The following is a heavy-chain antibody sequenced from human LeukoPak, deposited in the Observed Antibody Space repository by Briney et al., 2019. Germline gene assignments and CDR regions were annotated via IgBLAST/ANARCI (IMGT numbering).Heavy chain of an antibody. V-gene: IGHV4-31*03. D-gene: IGHD3-10*01. J-gene: IGHJ4*02. CDR3: ARLLGYSGTDHYYFDY. CDR1: GGSVTSGGYY. Sequence: SETLSLTCTVSGGSVTSGGYYWSWIRQHPGKGLEWIGYIYYSGSTHYNPSLKSRVTISLDTSKNQFSLKLSSVTAADTAVYYCARLLGYSGTDHYYFDYWGQGTLVTVSS. CDR2: IYYSGST.